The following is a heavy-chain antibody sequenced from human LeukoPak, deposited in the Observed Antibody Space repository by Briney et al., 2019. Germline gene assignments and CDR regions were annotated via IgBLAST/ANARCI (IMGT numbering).Heavy chain of an antibody. D-gene: IGHD6-13*01. J-gene: IGHJ4*02. Sequence: TGGSLILSCSASGFTFSSYAMHWVRQAPGKGLVWVGRVKSKTDGGTIDYAAPVKGRFTISRDDSKNTLYLQMSSLKTEDAAVYYCTTYPYSRRDFCYWGQGTLVTVSS. CDR3: TTYPYSRRDFCY. CDR2: VKSKTDGGTI. CDR1: GFTFSSYA. V-gene: IGHV3-15*07.